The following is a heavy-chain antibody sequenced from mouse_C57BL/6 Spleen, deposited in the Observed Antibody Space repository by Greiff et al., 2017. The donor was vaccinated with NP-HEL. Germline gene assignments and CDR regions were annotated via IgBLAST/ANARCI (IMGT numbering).Heavy chain of an antibody. D-gene: IGHD4-1*01. CDR1: GFTFSDYY. CDR3: ARDAGTRYYFDY. Sequence: EVQRVESGGGLVQPGGSLKLSCAASGFTFSDYYMYWVRQTPEQRLEWVAYISNGGGSTYYLDTVKGRFTISRDNATNTLYLQMSRLESEDTAMYYCARDAGTRYYFDYWGQGTTLTVSS. J-gene: IGHJ2*01. V-gene: IGHV5-12*01. CDR2: ISNGGGST.